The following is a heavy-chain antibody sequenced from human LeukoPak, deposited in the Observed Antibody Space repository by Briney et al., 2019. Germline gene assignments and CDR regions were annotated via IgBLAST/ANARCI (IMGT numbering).Heavy chain of an antibody. CDR3: ARDANAFDI. J-gene: IGHJ3*02. CDR1: GFTFSTCS. Sequence: GGSLRLSCAASGFTFSTCSMSWARQAPGKGLEWVSSISSTSIYIFYADSVKGRFTISRDNAKNSLYLQMNSLRAEDTAVYYCARDANAFDIWGQGTMVTVSS. CDR2: ISSTSIYI. V-gene: IGHV3-21*01.